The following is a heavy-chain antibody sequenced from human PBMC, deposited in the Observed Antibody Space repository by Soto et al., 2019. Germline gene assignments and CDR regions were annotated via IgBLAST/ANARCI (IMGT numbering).Heavy chain of an antibody. Sequence: GSLRLSCAASGFTFRSYTMSWVRQAPGKGLEWVSSFSGRDATTYYADSVQGRFTVSRDNSKNTLYLQMNSLRAEDTAVYYCASRSATVLSLTYWGPGTQVTVSS. CDR1: GFTFRSYT. CDR3: ASRSATVLSLTY. V-gene: IGHV3-23*01. D-gene: IGHD2-8*01. J-gene: IGHJ4*02. CDR2: FSGRDATT.